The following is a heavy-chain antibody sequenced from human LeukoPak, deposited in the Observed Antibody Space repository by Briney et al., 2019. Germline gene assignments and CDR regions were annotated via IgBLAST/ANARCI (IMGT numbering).Heavy chain of an antibody. D-gene: IGHD3-22*01. CDR2: TTDKATGHIT. V-gene: IGHV3-72*01. J-gene: IGHJ4*02. CDR1: GFTFSDYA. CDR3: VRGYNSFDS. Sequence: GGSLRLSCAASGFTFSDYAMDWVRQAPGKGLEWVGRTTDKATGHITLYAASVRGRFTVSRDESGNSLYLQMNSLQTDDTAIYYCVRGYNSFDSWGQGTLVTVSS.